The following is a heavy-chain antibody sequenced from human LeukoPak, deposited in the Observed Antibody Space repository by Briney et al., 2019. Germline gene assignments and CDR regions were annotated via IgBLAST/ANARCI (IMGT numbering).Heavy chain of an antibody. CDR3: ATGRLRIPGRPHSVFDY. D-gene: IGHD4-17*01. V-gene: IGHV1-69*04. CDR2: IIPILGIA. J-gene: IGHJ4*02. Sequence: GASVKVSCKASGYTFTSYGISWVRQAPGQGLEWMERIIPILGIANYAQKFQGRVTMTEDTSTDTAYMELSSLRPEDTAVYYCATGRLRIPGRPHSVFDYWGQGTLVTVSS. CDR1: GYTFTSYG.